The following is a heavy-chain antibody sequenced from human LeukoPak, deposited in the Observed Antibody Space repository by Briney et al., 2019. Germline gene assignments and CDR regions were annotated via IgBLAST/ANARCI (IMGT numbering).Heavy chain of an antibody. V-gene: IGHV3-7*03. CDR2: INHNGNVN. CDR3: ARGGGLDV. J-gene: IGHJ6*02. CDR1: GFTFSSYW. Sequence: GGSLRLTCAASGFTFSSYWMNWARQAPGKGLEWVASINHNGNVNYYVDSVKGRFTISRDNAKSSLYLQMSNLRAEDTAVYFCARGGGLDVWGQGATVTVSS. D-gene: IGHD3-16*01.